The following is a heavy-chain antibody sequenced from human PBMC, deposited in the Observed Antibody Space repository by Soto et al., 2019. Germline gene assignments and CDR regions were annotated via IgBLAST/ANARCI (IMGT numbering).Heavy chain of an antibody. D-gene: IGHD3-3*01. V-gene: IGHV1-18*01. Sequence: QVQLVQSGAEVKKPGASVKVSCKASGYTFVKYNITWVRQAPGQGLEWMGWISAANGNANYAQNLQGRVTMTTDTSTNTAYMELGNLRSDDTAVYYCARDPIRVCSDYSLAKYYGLDVWGQGTTVTVSS. CDR3: ARDPIRVCSDYSLAKYYGLDV. CDR2: ISAANGNA. CDR1: GYTFVKYN. J-gene: IGHJ6*02.